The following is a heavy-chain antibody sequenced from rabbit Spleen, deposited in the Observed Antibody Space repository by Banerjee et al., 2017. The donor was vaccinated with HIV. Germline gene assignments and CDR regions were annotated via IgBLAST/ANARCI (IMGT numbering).Heavy chain of an antibody. V-gene: IGHV1S45*01. CDR2: INIVTGKS. CDR3: ARGIWYGGSGFYIYPYYFNL. Sequence: QEQLVESGGGLVRPEGSLTLTCIASGVSFSGDSYMCWVRQAPGKGLEWIACINIVTGKSVYASWAKGRFTVSKTSSTTVTLQMTSLTAADTATYFCARGIWYGGSGFYIYPYYFNLWGPGTLVTVS. J-gene: IGHJ4*01. D-gene: IGHD1-1*01. CDR1: GVSFSGDSY.